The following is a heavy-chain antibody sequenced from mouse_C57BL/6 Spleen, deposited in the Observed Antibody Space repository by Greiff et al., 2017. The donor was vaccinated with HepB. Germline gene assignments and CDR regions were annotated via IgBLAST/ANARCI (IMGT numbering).Heavy chain of an antibody. CDR3: ARDYDENAMDY. D-gene: IGHD2-4*01. Sequence: QVQLQQSGPELVKPGASVKISCKASGYAFSSSWMNWVKQRPGKGLEWIGRLYPGDGDTNYNGKFKGKATLTADKSSSTAYMQLSSLTSEDSAVYFCARDYDENAMDYWGQGTSVTVSS. CDR2: LYPGDGDT. CDR1: GYAFSSSW. J-gene: IGHJ4*01. V-gene: IGHV1-82*01.